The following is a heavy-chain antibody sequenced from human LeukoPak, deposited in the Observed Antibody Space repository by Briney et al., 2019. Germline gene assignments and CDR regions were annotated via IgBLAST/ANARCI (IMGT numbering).Heavy chain of an antibody. Sequence: PGGSLRLSCAASGFTFDDYAMHWVRQAPGKGLEWVSGISWNSGSIGYADSVEGRFTISRDNAKNSLYLQMNSLRAEDTALYYCAKDLAAVILTGLDAFDIWGQGTMVTVSS. CDR1: GFTFDDYA. CDR3: AKDLAAVILTGLDAFDI. V-gene: IGHV3-9*01. D-gene: IGHD3-9*01. CDR2: ISWNSGSI. J-gene: IGHJ3*02.